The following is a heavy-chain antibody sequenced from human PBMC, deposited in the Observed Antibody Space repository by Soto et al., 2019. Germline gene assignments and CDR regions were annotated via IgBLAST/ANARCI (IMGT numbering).Heavy chain of an antibody. V-gene: IGHV3-7*01. J-gene: IGHJ4*02. Sequence: EVQLVESGGGLVQPGGSLRLSCAASGFTFSSYYMSWVRQAPGKGLEWVARVSGDGSGKYYVDSVKGRFTVSRKNAKKSQYVQMTSVRAEVTALSYCEKWGGGASDYWGQGTMVTVAS. CDR2: VSGDGSGK. CDR3: EKWGGGASDY. D-gene: IGHD3-16*01. CDR1: GFTFSSYY.